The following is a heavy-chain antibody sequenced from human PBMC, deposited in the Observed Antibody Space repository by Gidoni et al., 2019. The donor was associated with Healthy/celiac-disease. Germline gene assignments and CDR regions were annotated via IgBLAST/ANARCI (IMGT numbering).Heavy chain of an antibody. CDR2: INHSGST. Sequence: QVQLQQWGAGLLKPSETLSLTCAVYGGSFSGYYWSWIRQPPGKGLEWIGEINHSGSTNYNPSLKSRVTISVDTSKNQFSLKLSSVTAADTAVYYCARGARYYGSGSYYWSGYYYYYMDVWGKGTTVTVSS. D-gene: IGHD3-10*01. CDR3: ARGARYYGSGSYYWSGYYYYYMDV. J-gene: IGHJ6*03. V-gene: IGHV4-34*01. CDR1: GGSFSGYY.